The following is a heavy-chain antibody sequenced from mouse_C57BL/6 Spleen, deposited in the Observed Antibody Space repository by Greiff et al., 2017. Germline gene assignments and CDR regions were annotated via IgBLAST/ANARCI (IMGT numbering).Heavy chain of an antibody. CDR1: GYTFTSYW. D-gene: IGHD2-1*01. J-gene: IGHJ3*01. CDR3: AREGLYYGNYGFAH. Sequence: QVQLQPPGTELVKPGASVKLSCKASGYTFTSYWMHWVKQRPGQGLEWIGNINPSNGGTNYNEKFKSKATLTVDKSSSTAYMQLSSLTSEDSAVYYCAREGLYYGNYGFAHWGQGTLVTVSA. CDR2: INPSNGGT. V-gene: IGHV1-53*01.